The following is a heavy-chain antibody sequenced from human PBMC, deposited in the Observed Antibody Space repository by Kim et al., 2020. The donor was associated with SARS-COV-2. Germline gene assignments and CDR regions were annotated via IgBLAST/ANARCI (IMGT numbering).Heavy chain of an antibody. D-gene: IGHD6-13*01. V-gene: IGHV1-2*02. Sequence: APKFQGRVTMPRDTSISTAYMGLSRLRSDDTAVYYCARGYSSSWGEFDYWGQGALVTVSS. J-gene: IGHJ4*02. CDR3: ARGYSSSWGEFDY.